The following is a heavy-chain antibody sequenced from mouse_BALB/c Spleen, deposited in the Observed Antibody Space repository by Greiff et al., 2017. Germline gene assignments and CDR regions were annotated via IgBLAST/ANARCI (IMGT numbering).Heavy chain of an antibody. V-gene: IGHV5-12-2*01. D-gene: IGHD3-2*02. CDR1: GFTFSSYT. Sequence: EVKLMESGGGLVQPGGSLKLSCAASGFTFSSYTMSWVRQTPEKRLEWVAYISNGGGSTYYPDTVKGRFTISRDNAKNTLYLQMSSLKSEDTAMYYCARHQEKLYAMDYWGQGTSVTGSS. CDR2: ISNGGGST. CDR3: ARHQEKLYAMDY. J-gene: IGHJ4*01.